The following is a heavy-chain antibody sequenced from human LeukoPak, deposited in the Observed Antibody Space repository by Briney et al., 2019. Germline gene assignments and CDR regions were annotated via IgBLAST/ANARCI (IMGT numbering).Heavy chain of an antibody. J-gene: IGHJ4*02. V-gene: IGHV4-59*01. CDR2: IYYSGRT. D-gene: IGHD3-22*01. CDR1: GVSISSYY. Sequence: PSETLSLTCTASGVSISSYYWNWIRQPPGKGLKWLAHIYYSGRTNYNPSLKSRVTISVDTSKNQFSLKLSSVTAADTAVYYCARGADSSGYYSIFYFDYWGQGTLVSVSS. CDR3: ARGADSSGYYSIFYFDY.